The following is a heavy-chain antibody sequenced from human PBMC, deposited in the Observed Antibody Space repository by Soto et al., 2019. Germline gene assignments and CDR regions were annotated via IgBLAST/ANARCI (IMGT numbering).Heavy chain of an antibody. Sequence: GGSLRLSCAASGFTFSSYWMHWVRQAPGKGLVWVSGITNDGSRKRYADSVEGRFTISRDNAKNTLYLQMNSLRAEDTAVYYCARRYSSSFDFWGQGTLVTVSS. CDR3: ARRYSSSFDF. D-gene: IGHD6-13*01. CDR2: ITNDGSRK. V-gene: IGHV3-74*01. J-gene: IGHJ4*02. CDR1: GFTFSSYW.